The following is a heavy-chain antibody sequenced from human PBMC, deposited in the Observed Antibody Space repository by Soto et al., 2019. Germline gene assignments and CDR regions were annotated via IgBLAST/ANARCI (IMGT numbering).Heavy chain of an antibody. J-gene: IGHJ5*02. V-gene: IGHV1-8*01. D-gene: IGHD6-19*01. CDR2: MNPNSGNT. CDR3: ARGFLGSSGWYLGPNRIDP. CDR1: GYTFTSYD. Sequence: ASVKVSCKASGYTFTSYDINWVRQATGQGLEWMGWMNPNSGNTGYAQKFQGRVTMTRNTSISTAYMELSSLRSEDTAVYYCARGFLGSSGWYLGPNRIDPWGQGTLVTVSS.